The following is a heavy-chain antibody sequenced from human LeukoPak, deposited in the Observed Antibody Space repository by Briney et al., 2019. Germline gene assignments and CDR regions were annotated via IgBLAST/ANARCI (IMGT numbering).Heavy chain of an antibody. CDR2: ISSSGSTI. J-gene: IGHJ5*02. CDR3: ARGPVDSLNWFDP. CDR1: GFTFSDYY. Sequence: PGGSLRLSCAASGFTFSDYYMIWIRQAPGKGLEWVSYISSSGSTIYYADSVKGRFTICRDNAKNSLYLQMNSLRAEDTAVYYCARGPVDSLNWFDPWGQGTLVTVSS. D-gene: IGHD5-12*01. V-gene: IGHV3-11*01.